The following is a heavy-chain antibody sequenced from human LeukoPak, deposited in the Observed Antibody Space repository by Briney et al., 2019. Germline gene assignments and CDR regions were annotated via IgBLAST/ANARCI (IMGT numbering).Heavy chain of an antibody. V-gene: IGHV1-18*01. D-gene: IGHD3-10*01. CDR3: ARGRVSLRYYGSGSYYLDY. Sequence: ASVKVSCKASGYTFTSYGISWVRQAPGQGLEWMGWISAYNGNTNYAQKLQGRVTMTTDTSTSTACMELSSLRSEDTAVYYCARGRVSLRYYGSGSYYLDYWGQGTLVTVSS. CDR1: GYTFTSYG. CDR2: ISAYNGNT. J-gene: IGHJ4*02.